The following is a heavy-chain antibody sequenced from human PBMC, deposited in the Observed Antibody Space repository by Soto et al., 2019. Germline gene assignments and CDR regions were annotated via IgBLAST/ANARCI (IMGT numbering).Heavy chain of an antibody. Sequence: EVQLVESGGGLVQPGGSLRLSCATSGFTFSDHYMDWVRQAPGKGLEWVGRSRNKANNYITEYAASVKGRFTISRDDSEDSLYLQMNSLKIEDTAVYYCAAPSGGPDGNDAFDIWGQGTMVTVSS. J-gene: IGHJ3*02. V-gene: IGHV3-72*01. CDR1: GFTFSDHY. CDR3: AAPSGGPDGNDAFDI. CDR2: SRNKANNYIT. D-gene: IGHD1-26*01.